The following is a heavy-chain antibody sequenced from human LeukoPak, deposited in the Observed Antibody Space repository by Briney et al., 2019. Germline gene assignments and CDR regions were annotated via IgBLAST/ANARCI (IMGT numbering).Heavy chain of an antibody. CDR1: GLNLSTLG. CDR3: ARDRATSYFDY. CDR2: IWNNGRNK. V-gene: IGHV3-33*01. J-gene: IGHJ4*02. D-gene: IGHD1-26*01. Sequence: GGSLRLSCAASGLNLSTLGMHWVRQAPGKGPEWVAVIWNNGRNKYYADSVKGRFTISRDSSKNTLYLQMNSLGAEDTAVYFCARDRATSYFDYWGQGALVTISS.